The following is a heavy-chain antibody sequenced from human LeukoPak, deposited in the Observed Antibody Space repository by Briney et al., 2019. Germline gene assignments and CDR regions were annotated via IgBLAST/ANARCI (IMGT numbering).Heavy chain of an antibody. CDR1: GFTFDGYA. V-gene: IGHV3-9*01. Sequence: GGSLRLSCAASGFTFDGYAMHWVRQAPGKGLEWVSGISWNSGSIGYADSVKGRFTISRDNAKNSLYLQMNSLRAEDTALYYCAKASVAGTGFDYWGQGTLVTVSS. J-gene: IGHJ4*02. CDR3: AKASVAGTGFDY. D-gene: IGHD6-19*01. CDR2: ISWNSGSI.